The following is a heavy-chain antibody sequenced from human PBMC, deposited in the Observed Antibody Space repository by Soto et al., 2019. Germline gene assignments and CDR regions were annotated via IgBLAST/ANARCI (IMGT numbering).Heavy chain of an antibody. Sequence: PSETLSLTCTVSGGPISSYYWSWIRQPPGKGLEWIGYIYYSGSTNYNPSLKSRVTISVDTSKNQFSLKLSSVTAADTAVYYCARHGGSSGWYVFDYWGQGTLVTVSS. CDR1: GGPISSYY. D-gene: IGHD6-19*01. V-gene: IGHV4-59*08. CDR2: IYYSGST. J-gene: IGHJ4*02. CDR3: ARHGGSSGWYVFDY.